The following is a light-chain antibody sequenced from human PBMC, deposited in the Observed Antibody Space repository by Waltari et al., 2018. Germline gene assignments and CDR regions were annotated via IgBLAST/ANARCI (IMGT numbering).Light chain of an antibody. J-gene: IGKJ1*01. CDR2: GAS. Sequence: EILFTQSPGTLSLSLGERATLSCRTSQSVSRTLDWYQQKPGQAPRLLIYGASTRAIGIPERFSGGGSGTDFSLTISRLEAEAFAVYYCQHYVSLPATFGQGTKVEIK. V-gene: IGKV3-20*01. CDR1: QSVSRT. CDR3: QHYVSLPAT.